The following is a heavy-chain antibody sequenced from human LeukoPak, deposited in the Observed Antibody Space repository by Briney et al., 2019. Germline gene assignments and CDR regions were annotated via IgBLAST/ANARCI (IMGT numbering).Heavy chain of an antibody. D-gene: IGHD1-1*01. CDR3: ARVSGSKPQSSGGSPTSWFDP. V-gene: IGHV3-7*01. J-gene: IGHJ5*02. Sequence: PGGSLRLSCAASGFTFSDYYMSWIRQAPGKGLEWVANIKQDGSEKYYVDSVRGRFTISRDNAKNSLYLQMNSLRAEDTAVYYCARVSGSKPQSSGGSPTSWFDPWGQGTLVTVSS. CDR1: GFTFSDYY. CDR2: IKQDGSEK.